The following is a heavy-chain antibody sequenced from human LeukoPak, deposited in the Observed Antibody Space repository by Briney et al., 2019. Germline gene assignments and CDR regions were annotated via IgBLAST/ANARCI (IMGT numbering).Heavy chain of an antibody. CDR1: GYTFTGYY. CDR2: INPNSGGT. D-gene: IGHD3-3*01. J-gene: IGHJ4*02. Sequence: ASVKVSCKASGYTFTGYYMHWVRQAPGQGLEWMGWINPNSGGTNYAQKFQGRVTMTRDTSISTAYMELSRLRSDDAAVYSCARDYYDFWSGYYVYSDYWGQGTLVTVSS. CDR3: ARDYYDFWSGYYVYSDY. V-gene: IGHV1-2*02.